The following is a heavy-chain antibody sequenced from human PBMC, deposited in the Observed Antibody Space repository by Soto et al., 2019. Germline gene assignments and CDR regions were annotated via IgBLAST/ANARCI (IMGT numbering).Heavy chain of an antibody. CDR2: IYPGDSDT. V-gene: IGHV5-51*01. Sequence: GESLKISCKGSGCSFTSYWIGWVRQMPGKGLEWMGIIYPGDSDTRYSPSFQGQVTISADKSISTAYLQWSSLKASDTAMYYCAREPEHYNYGMDVWGQGTTVTVSS. CDR1: GCSFTSYW. J-gene: IGHJ6*02. CDR3: AREPEHYNYGMDV.